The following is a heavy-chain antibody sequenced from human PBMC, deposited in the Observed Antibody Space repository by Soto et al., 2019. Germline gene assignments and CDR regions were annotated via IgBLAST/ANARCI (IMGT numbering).Heavy chain of an antibody. D-gene: IGHD3-16*01. CDR3: ARQTWDYHSSNFDY. Sequence: PGGSLRLSCAASGFTFSSYGMHWVRQAPGKGLEWVADISNGSTNKNYADSVKGRFTISRDNARNSLYLQMNSLRDEDTAVYYCARQTWDYHSSNFDYWGLGTLVTAPQ. J-gene: IGHJ4*02. V-gene: IGHV3-30*03. CDR1: GFTFSSYG. CDR2: ISNGSTNK.